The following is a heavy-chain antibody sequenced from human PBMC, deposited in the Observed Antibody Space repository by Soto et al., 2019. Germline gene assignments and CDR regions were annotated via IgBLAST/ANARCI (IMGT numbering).Heavy chain of an antibody. D-gene: IGHD3-22*01. CDR2: IKQDGSEK. V-gene: IGHV3-7*03. CDR1: GFTFSSYW. Sequence: PGGSLRLSCAASGFTFSSYWMSWVRQAPGKGLEWVANIKQDGSEKYCVDSVKGRFTISRDNAKNSLYLQMNSLRAEDTAVYYCASWTYYYDSSGARLFDYWGQGTLVTVSS. CDR3: ASWTYYYDSSGARLFDY. J-gene: IGHJ4*02.